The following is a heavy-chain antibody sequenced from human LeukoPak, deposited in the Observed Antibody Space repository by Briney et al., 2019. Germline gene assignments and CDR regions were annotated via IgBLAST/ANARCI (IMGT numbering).Heavy chain of an antibody. CDR1: GGTFSSYA. CDR3: ARVYCSGGSCSFDY. J-gene: IGHJ4*02. D-gene: IGHD2-15*01. V-gene: IGHV1-69*01. CDR2: IIPIFGTA. Sequence: SVKVSCKASGGTFSSYAISWVRQAPGQGLECMGGIIPIFGTANYAQKFQGRVTITADESTSTAYMELSSLRSEDTAAYYCARVYCSGGSCSFDYWGQGTLVTVSS.